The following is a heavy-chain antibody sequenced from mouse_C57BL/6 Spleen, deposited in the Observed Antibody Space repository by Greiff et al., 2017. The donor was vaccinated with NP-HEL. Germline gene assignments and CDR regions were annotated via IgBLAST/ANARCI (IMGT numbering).Heavy chain of an antibody. J-gene: IGHJ3*01. CDR3: ARQLRSFAY. D-gene: IGHD1-1*01. Sequence: EVNVVESGGDLVKPGGSLKLSCAASGFTFSSYGMSWVRQTPDKRLEWVATISSGGSYTYYPDSVKGRFTISRDNAKNTLYLQMSSLKSEDTAMYYCARQLRSFAYWGQGTLVTVSA. CDR2: ISSGGSYT. V-gene: IGHV5-6*01. CDR1: GFTFSSYG.